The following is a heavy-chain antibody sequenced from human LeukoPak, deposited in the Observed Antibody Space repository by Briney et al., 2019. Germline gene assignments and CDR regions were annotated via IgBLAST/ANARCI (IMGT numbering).Heavy chain of an antibody. J-gene: IGHJ4*02. CDR3: ARDGSYDFWSGYYPFDY. V-gene: IGHV3-64*01. CDR2: ISSNGGST. CDR1: GFTFSSYA. D-gene: IGHD3-3*01. Sequence: GGSLRLSCAASGFTFSSYAMHWVRQAQGKGLEYVSAISSNGGSTYYANSVKGRFTISRDNSKNTLYLQMGSLRAEDMAVYYCARDGSYDFWSGYYPFDYWGQGTLVTVSS.